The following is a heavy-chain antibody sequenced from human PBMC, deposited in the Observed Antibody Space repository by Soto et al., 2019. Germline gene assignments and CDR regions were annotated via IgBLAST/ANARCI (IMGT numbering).Heavy chain of an antibody. CDR2: IYYSGST. D-gene: IGHD1-26*01. CDR3: ARQGVWWELLRYPGDLFDP. Sequence: QLQLQESGPGLVKPSETLSLTCTVSGGSISSSSYYWGWIRQPPGTGLEWIGSIYYSGSTYYNPSRKSRVTISVDTSNNQFSLKLRSVSAADTAVYYCARQGVWWELLRYPGDLFDPWGQGTLVTVSS. J-gene: IGHJ5*02. CDR1: GGSISSSSYY. V-gene: IGHV4-39*01.